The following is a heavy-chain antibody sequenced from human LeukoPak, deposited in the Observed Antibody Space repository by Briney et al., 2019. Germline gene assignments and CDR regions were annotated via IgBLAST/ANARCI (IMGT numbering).Heavy chain of an antibody. V-gene: IGHV3-21*01. CDR3: ARSNPGQVWFDP. CDR1: GLTFSSYS. CDR2: ISSSSSYI. Sequence: PGGSLRLSCAASGLTFSSYSMNWVRQAPGKGLEWVSSISSSSSYIYYADSMKGRFTISRDNAKNSLYLQMNSLRAEDTAVYYCARSNPGQVWFDPWGQGTLVTVSS. J-gene: IGHJ5*02.